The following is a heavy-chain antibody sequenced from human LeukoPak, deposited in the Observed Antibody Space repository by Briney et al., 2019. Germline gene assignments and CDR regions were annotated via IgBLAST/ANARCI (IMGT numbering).Heavy chain of an antibody. CDR3: AREGYSGSYLDY. CDR1: GGSISSYY. J-gene: IGHJ4*02. Sequence: PSETLSLTCTVSGGSISSYYWSWIRQPPGKGLEWIGYIYYSGSTNYNPSLKSRVTISVDTSKNQFSLKLSSVTAADTAVYYCAREGYSGSYLDYWGQGTLVTVSS. D-gene: IGHD1-26*01. V-gene: IGHV4-59*01. CDR2: IYYSGST.